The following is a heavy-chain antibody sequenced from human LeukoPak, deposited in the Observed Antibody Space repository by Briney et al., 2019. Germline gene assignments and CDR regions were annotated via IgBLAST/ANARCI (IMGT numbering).Heavy chain of an antibody. CDR1: GFTFSSYA. Sequence: PGGSLRLSCAASGFTFSSYAMSWVRQAPGKGLEWVSAISGSGGSTYYADSVKGRFTISRDNSKNTLYLQMNSLRAEDTAVYFCATAVDYEVYNWFNHWGQGTLVTVSS. CDR3: ATAVDYEVYNWFNH. D-gene: IGHD4-17*01. V-gene: IGHV3-23*01. CDR2: ISGSGGST. J-gene: IGHJ5*02.